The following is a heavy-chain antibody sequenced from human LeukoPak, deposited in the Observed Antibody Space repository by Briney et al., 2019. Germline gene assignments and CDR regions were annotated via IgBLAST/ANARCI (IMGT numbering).Heavy chain of an antibody. CDR2: ISSSSPI. V-gene: IGHV3-48*01. Sequence: GGSLRLSCEASGFAFSDYSMNWVRQAPGKGLEWVSYISSSSPIFYADSVRGRFTISRDNAKSSLYLQMNSLRVEDTAVYYCARGTPEGGIQYMINWGQGSLVTVSS. D-gene: IGHD3-16*01. CDR1: GFAFSDYS. J-gene: IGHJ4*02. CDR3: ARGTPEGGIQYMIN.